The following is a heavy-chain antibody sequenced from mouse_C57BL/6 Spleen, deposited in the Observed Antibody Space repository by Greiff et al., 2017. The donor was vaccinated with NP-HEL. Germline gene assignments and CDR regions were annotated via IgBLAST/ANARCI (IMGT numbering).Heavy chain of an antibody. D-gene: IGHD2-5*01. Sequence: EVQLVESEGGLVQPGSSMKLSCTASGFTFSDYYMAWVRQVPEKGLEWVANINYDGSSTYYLDSLKSRFIISRDNAKNILYLQMSSLKSEDTATYYCARDGYYSNYGWYFDVWGTGTTVTVSS. CDR3: ARDGYYSNYGWYFDV. J-gene: IGHJ1*03. CDR1: GFTFSDYY. V-gene: IGHV5-16*01. CDR2: INYDGSST.